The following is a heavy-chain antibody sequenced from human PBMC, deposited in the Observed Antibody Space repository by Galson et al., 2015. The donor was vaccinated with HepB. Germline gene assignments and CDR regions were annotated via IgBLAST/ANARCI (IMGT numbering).Heavy chain of an antibody. V-gene: IGHV4-31*11. D-gene: IGHD6-19*01. Sequence: LSLTCAVSGAPIASGDYYWTWIRRRPGKGLEWLGYIYHNGNTYYNPSLESQLTMSVDTSKNQFSLRVSYVIDADTAVYYCARDRGSGWYYFDSWGQGSLVTVSS. CDR2: IYHNGNT. J-gene: IGHJ4*02. CDR1: GAPIASGDYY. CDR3: ARDRGSGWYYFDS.